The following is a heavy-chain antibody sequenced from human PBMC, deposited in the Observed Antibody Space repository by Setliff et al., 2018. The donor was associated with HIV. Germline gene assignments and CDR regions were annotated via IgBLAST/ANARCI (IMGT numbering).Heavy chain of an antibody. V-gene: IGHV4-61*08. CDR2: IYYSGST. CDR3: ARHPRGTGRFDY. CDR1: GGSISSGGYY. D-gene: IGHD3-16*01. Sequence: SETLSLTCTVSGGSISSGGYYWSWIRQHPGKGLEWIGSIYYSGSTNYNPSLKSRVTISVDTSKNQFSLKLRSVTAADTAMYYCARHPRGTGRFDYWGQGTLVTVSS. J-gene: IGHJ4*02.